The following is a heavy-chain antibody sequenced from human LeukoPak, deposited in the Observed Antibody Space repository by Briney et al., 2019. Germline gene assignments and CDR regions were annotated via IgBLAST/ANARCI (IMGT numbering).Heavy chain of an antibody. V-gene: IGHV1-69*13. CDR3: ARGRRGLYYDSSGYAAL. D-gene: IGHD3-22*01. J-gene: IGHJ4*02. CDR2: IIPIFGTA. CDR1: VGTFSSYA. Sequence: GASVKVSCKASVGTFSSYAISWARQAPGQGLEWMGGIIPIFGTANYAQKFQGRVTITADESTSTAYMELSSLRSEDTAVYYCARGRRGLYYDSSGYAALWGQGTLVTVSS.